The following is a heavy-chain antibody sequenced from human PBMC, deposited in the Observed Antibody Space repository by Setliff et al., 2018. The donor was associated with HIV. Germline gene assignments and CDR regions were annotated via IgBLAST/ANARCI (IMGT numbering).Heavy chain of an antibody. CDR2: IKTKAHGGTT. J-gene: IGHJ4*02. CDR1: GFTFSNSW. Sequence: PGGSLRLSCAASGFTFSNSWMTWVRQAPGKGLEWVGRIKTKAHGGTTDYAAPVKGRFTISRDDSKNTVYLHMNSLKTEDTAVYYCIWSGSSGLYYFDHWGQGTLVTVSS. V-gene: IGHV3-15*01. CDR3: IWSGSSGLYYFDH. D-gene: IGHD3-22*01.